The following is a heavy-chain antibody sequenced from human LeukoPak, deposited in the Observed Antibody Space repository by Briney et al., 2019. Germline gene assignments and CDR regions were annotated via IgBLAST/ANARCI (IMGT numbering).Heavy chain of an antibody. V-gene: IGHV3-74*01. D-gene: IGHD1-1*01. CDR1: GFTFSSYW. J-gene: IGHJ5*02. CDR2: INSDGSST. CDR3: ARVGTTGTGGFDP. Sequence: GESLKISCAASGFTFSSYWMHWVRQAPGKGLVWVSRINSDGSSTSYADSVKGRFTISRDNAKNTLYPQMNSLRAEDTAVYYCARVGTTGTGGFDPWGQGTLVTVSS.